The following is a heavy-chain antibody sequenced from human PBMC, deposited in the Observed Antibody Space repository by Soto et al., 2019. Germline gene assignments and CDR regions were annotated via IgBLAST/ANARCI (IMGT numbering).Heavy chain of an antibody. D-gene: IGHD3-10*01. V-gene: IGHV4-59*01. J-gene: IGHJ6*02. CDR3: ARERGNYYGSGSYYNGPNYYYYGMDV. CDR1: GGSISSYY. Sequence: SETLSLTCTVSGGSISSYYWSWIRQPPGKGLEWIGYIYYSGSTNYNPSLKSRVTISVDTSKNQFSLKLSSVTAADTAVYYCARERGNYYGSGSYYNGPNYYYYGMDVWGQGTTVTVSS. CDR2: IYYSGST.